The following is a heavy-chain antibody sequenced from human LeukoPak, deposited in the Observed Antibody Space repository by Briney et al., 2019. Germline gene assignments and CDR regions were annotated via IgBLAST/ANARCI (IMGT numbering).Heavy chain of an antibody. CDR2: IHSDGRST. CDR1: GFTFSTYW. J-gene: IGHJ4*02. D-gene: IGHD5-18*01. CDR3: ARDRPGNTAIDY. Sequence: PGGSLRLSCAASGFTFSTYWMHWVRQALGKGLVWVSRIHSDGRSTSYADSVNGRFTISRDNAKNTLYLQMNSLRAEDTAVYYCARDRPGNTAIDYWGQGTLVTVSS. V-gene: IGHV3-74*01.